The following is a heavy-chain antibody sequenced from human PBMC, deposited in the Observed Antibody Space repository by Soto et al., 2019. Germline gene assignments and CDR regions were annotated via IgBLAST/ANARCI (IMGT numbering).Heavy chain of an antibody. D-gene: IGHD6-6*01. Sequence: EQVLESGGGLVQPGGSLRLSCDASGFMFNHYAMAWVRQTPGKGLEWVSVISGSTGTTYYADSVKGRFTISRDNSKNTVYLQMNSLRVEDAALYSCAKVIVLGASTLEYWGPGTRVTVSS. V-gene: IGHV3-23*01. CDR2: ISGSTGTT. CDR1: GFMFNHYA. J-gene: IGHJ4*02. CDR3: AKVIVLGASTLEY.